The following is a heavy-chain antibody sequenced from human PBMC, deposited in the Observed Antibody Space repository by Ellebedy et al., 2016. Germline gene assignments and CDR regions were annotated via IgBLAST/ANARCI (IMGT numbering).Heavy chain of an antibody. CDR3: ARTNYDFWSGYFIKYYFDY. CDR1: GGSISSYY. J-gene: IGHJ4*02. CDR2: IYTSGST. V-gene: IGHV4-4*07. D-gene: IGHD3-3*01. Sequence: SETLSLTXTVSGGSISSYYWSWIRQPAGKGLEWIGRIYTSGSTNYNPSLKSRVTMSVDTSKNQFSLKLSSVTAADTAVYYCARTNYDFWSGYFIKYYFDYWGQGTLVTVSS.